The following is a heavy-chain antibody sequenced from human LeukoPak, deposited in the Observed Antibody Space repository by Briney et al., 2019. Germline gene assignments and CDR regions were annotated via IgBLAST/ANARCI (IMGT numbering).Heavy chain of an antibody. D-gene: IGHD3-16*02. J-gene: IGHJ5*02. V-gene: IGHV4-59*01. CDR2: IYYSGST. CDR3: ARGGIMITFGGVIALNWFDP. CDR1: GGSISSYY. Sequence: SETLSLTCTVSGGSISSYYWSWIRQPPGKGLEWIGYIYYSGSTNYNPSLKSRVTISVDKSKNQFSLKLSSVTAADTAVYYCARGGIMITFGGVIALNWFDPWGQGTLVTVSS.